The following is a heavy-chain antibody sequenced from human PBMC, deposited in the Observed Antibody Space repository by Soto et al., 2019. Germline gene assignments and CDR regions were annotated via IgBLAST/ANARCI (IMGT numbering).Heavy chain of an antibody. CDR2: ISGSGGSA. Sequence: PGGSLRLSCAASGFTFSNYAMTWVRQGPGKGLEWVSAISGSGGSAYYADSVKGRFTISRDNCKNTLYLQMNSLRADDSGVYYCAKDPYSGVLVPVAIGFDPWGPGTLVTVSS. J-gene: IGHJ5*02. V-gene: IGHV3-23*01. CDR3: AKDPYSGVLVPVAIGFDP. D-gene: IGHD2-2*01. CDR1: GFTFSNYA.